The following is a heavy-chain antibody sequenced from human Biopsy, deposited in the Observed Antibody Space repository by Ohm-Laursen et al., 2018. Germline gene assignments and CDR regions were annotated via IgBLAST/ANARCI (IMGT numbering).Heavy chain of an antibody. V-gene: IGHV4-34*08. D-gene: IGHD2-15*01. CDR2: INQAGTT. CDR1: GKTFSDYQ. CDR3: GNEVHGRDY. Sequence: SDTLSLTCPVFGKTFSDYQWSWIRQPPGKGLERIGQINQAGTTNYNPSLKSRVSISADASKYEFSLRLTSVTAADTAVYLCGNEVHGRDYWGLGAQVTVSS. J-gene: IGHJ4*02.